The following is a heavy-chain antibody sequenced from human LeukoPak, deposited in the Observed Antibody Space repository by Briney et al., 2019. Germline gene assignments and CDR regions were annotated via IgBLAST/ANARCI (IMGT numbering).Heavy chain of an antibody. Sequence: PGGSLRLSCAASGFTFSSYSMNWVRQAPGKGLEWVSYISSSSSTIYYADSVKGRFTISRDNAKNSLYLQMNSLRAEDTAVYYCARLPDRIAAAGNFDYWGQGTLVTVSS. J-gene: IGHJ4*02. CDR2: ISSSSSTI. CDR1: GFTFSSYS. D-gene: IGHD6-13*01. V-gene: IGHV3-48*04. CDR3: ARLPDRIAAAGNFDY.